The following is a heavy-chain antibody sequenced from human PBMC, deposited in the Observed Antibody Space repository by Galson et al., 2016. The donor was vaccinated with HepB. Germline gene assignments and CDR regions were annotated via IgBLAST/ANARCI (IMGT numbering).Heavy chain of an antibody. J-gene: IGHJ6*02. D-gene: IGHD2-15*01. CDR2: GNGNT. V-gene: IGHV1-3*01. Sequence: GNGNTKYSQKFQGRVTITRDTSATTAYMELSSLKSEDTAVYYCARDPPRYCSGGSCNYYYDMDVWGQGTSVTVSS. CDR3: ARDPPRYCSGGSCNYYYDMDV.